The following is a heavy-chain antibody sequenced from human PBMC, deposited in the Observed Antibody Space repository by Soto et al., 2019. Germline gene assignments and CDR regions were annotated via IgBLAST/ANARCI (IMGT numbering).Heavy chain of an antibody. J-gene: IGHJ5*02. CDR2: INHSGST. V-gene: IGHV4-34*01. Sequence: SSETLSLTCAVYGGSFSGYYWGWIRQPPGKGLEWIGEINHSGSTNYNPSLKSRVTISVDTSKNQFSLKLSSVTAADTAVYYCARIKVRYPKVVAALPSPLGWFDPWGQGTLVTVSS. CDR3: ARIKVRYPKVVAALPSPLGWFDP. CDR1: GGSFSGYY. D-gene: IGHD2-15*01.